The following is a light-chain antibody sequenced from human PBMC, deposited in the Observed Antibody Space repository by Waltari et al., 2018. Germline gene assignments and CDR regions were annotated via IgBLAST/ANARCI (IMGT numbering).Light chain of an antibody. CDR1: QSVGSN. V-gene: IGKV3-15*01. CDR2: AAS. Sequence: EIVMTQSPATLSVSPGDGATLSCRASQSVGSNLVWYRQKPGQAPRLLIYAASTRATGIPARFSGSGYGTEFTLSISSLQSEDFAVYYCQQYNNWPPYTFGQGTKLEIK. CDR3: QQYNNWPPYT. J-gene: IGKJ2*01.